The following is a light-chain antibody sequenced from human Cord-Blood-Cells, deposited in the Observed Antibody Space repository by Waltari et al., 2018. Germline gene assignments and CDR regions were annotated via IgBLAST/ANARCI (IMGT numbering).Light chain of an antibody. CDR1: SSDVGSYNL. V-gene: IGLV2-23*03. Sequence: QSALTQPASVSGSPGQSITISCTGTSSDVGSYNLVSWYQQHPGKAPKLMIYEGSKRPSGVSNRFSGSKSGNTAYLTISGLQAEDEADYYCCSYAGSSTFVVFGTGTKVTVL. CDR2: EGS. J-gene: IGLJ1*01. CDR3: CSYAGSSTFVV.